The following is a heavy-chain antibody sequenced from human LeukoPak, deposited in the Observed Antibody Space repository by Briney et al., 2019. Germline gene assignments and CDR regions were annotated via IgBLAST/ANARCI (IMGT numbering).Heavy chain of an antibody. CDR2: IIPIFGTA. J-gene: IGHJ4*02. V-gene: IGHV1-69*01. Sequence: SVKVSCKASGGTFSSYAISWVRQAPGQGLEWMGGIIPIFGTANYAQKFQGRVTITADESTSTAYMELSSLRSEDTAVYYCASASHNWNYLTTDFDYWGQGTLVTVSS. CDR3: ASASHNWNYLTTDFDY. CDR1: GGTFSSYA. D-gene: IGHD1-7*01.